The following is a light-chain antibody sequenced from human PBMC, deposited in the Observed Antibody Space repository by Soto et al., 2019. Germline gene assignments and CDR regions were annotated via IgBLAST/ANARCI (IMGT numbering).Light chain of an antibody. J-gene: IGKJ2*01. V-gene: IGKV3-11*01. CDR3: QQYNNWPPKYT. CDR1: QSVGSY. Sequence: EIVLTQSPATLSLSPGERATLSCRASQSVGSYLAWYQQKPGQAPRLVIYDASNRATGIPARFSGSGSGTDFTLTISSLEPDDFAVYYCQQYNNWPPKYTFGQGTKLEIK. CDR2: DAS.